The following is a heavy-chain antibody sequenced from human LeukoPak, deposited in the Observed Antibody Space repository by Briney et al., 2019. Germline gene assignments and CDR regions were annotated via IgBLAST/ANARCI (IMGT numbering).Heavy chain of an antibody. V-gene: IGHV3-23*01. CDR3: GSIWGAIITPFDY. CDR1: GFTFSSYA. CDR2: ISGSGGST. J-gene: IGHJ4*02. D-gene: IGHD3-10*01. Sequence: GGSLRLSCAASGFTFSSYAMSWVRQAPGKGLEWVSAISGSGGSTYYADSVKGRFTISRDNSKNTLYLLMNSLRAEDTAVYYCGSIWGAIITPFDYWGQGTLVTVSS.